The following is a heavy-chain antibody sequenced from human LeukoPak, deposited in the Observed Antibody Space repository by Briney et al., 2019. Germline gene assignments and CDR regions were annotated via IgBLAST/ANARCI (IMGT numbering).Heavy chain of an antibody. J-gene: IGHJ4*02. CDR2: IHPNSGGT. CDR3: AREKPSITMVRGDIFDY. CDR1: GYTFTGYY. D-gene: IGHD3-10*01. Sequence: ASVKVSCKASGYTFTGYYMHWVRQAPGQGLEWMGWIHPNSGGTNYAQKFQGRVTMTRDTSISTAYMELSRLRSDDTAVCYCAREKPSITMVRGDIFDYWGQGTLVTVSS. V-gene: IGHV1-2*02.